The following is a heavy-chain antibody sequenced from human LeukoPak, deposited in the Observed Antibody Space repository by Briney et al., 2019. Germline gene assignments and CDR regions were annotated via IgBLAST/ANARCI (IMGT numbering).Heavy chain of an antibody. CDR3: ARGDVAESLHI. CDR2: INPNSGGT. CDR1: GYTFTDYY. J-gene: IGHJ3*02. Sequence: ASVKVSCKASGYTFTDYYMHWVRQAPGQGLEWMGWINPNSGGTNYAQKFQGRVTVTRDTSISTVYMELTRLRSDDTAVYYCARGDVAESLHIWGQGTMVTVSS. D-gene: IGHD2-15*01. V-gene: IGHV1-2*02.